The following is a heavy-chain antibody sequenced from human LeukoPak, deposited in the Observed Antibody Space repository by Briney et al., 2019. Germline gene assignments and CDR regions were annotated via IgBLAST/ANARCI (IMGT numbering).Heavy chain of an antibody. CDR3: ARIDSRGDLSFDF. CDR1: GFTFNFYN. V-gene: IGHV3-48*01. Sequence: GGSLRLSCAASGFTFNFYNMNWVRQAPGKGLEWLSYISGSSSTVHYADSVKGRFAVSRDNAKNSLYLQMDSLRAEDTAVYYCARIDSRGDLSFDFWGQGTLVTVAS. CDR2: ISGSSSTV. D-gene: IGHD3-22*01. J-gene: IGHJ4*02.